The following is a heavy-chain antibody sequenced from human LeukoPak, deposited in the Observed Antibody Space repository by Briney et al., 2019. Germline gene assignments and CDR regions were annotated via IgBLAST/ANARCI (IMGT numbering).Heavy chain of an antibody. CDR3: AKGLKVVAGSGPVDYYYYMDV. CDR2: INSDGRST. CDR1: GFTFSNYW. V-gene: IGHV3-74*01. Sequence: GGSLRLSCAASGFTFSNYWMHWVRQAPGKGLVWVSRINSDGRSTNYADSVKGRFTISRDNSKNTLYLQMNSLRAEDTAVYYCAKGLKVVAGSGPVDYYYYMDVWGKGTTVTISS. D-gene: IGHD6-19*01. J-gene: IGHJ6*03.